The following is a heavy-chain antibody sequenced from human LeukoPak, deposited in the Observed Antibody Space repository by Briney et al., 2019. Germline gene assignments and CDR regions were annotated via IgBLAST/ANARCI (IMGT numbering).Heavy chain of an antibody. V-gene: IGHV4-39*01. CDR2: IDYFGTT. J-gene: IGHJ4*02. D-gene: IGHD6-25*01. CDR3: AKNDKSSGWRLDS. Sequence: SETLSLTCTVSGGSISGSSCYWGWIRQPPGKGLEWIGNIDYFGTTYYNPSLKSRVTISVATSKDQLSLKLTSVTGADTAVYYCAKNDKSSGWRLDSWGQGILVTVSP. CDR1: GGSISGSSCY.